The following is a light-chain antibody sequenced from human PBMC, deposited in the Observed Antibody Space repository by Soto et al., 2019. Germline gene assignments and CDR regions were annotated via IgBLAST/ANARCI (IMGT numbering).Light chain of an antibody. CDR3: QQSKTFPLT. J-gene: IGKJ4*01. CDR2: IAS. CDR1: QDINSW. V-gene: IGKV1-12*01. Sequence: DIQMTQSPSSVSASVGDRVTITCRASQDINSWLTWYQQKPGKAPKDLTYIASRLQSGVPSRFSGRGSGTDFSLTISNLQPEDFATYFCQQSKTFPLTFGGGTKVDIK.